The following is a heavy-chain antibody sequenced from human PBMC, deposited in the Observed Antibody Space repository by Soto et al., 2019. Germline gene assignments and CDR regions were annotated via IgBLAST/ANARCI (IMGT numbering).Heavy chain of an antibody. D-gene: IGHD3-9*01. J-gene: IGHJ6*02. Sequence: VGSLRLSCAASGFTFSSYGMHWVRQAPGKGLEWVAVISYDGSNKYYADSVKGRFTISRDNSKNTLYLQMNSLRAEDTAVCYCASFEGPSYYYGMDVWGQGTTVTVSS. CDR1: GFTFSSYG. V-gene: IGHV3-30*03. CDR3: ASFEGPSYYYGMDV. CDR2: ISYDGSNK.